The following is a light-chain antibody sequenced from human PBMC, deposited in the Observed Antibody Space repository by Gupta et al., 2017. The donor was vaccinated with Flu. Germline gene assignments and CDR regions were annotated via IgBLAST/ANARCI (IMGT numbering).Light chain of an antibody. V-gene: IGKV3-15*01. CDR2: GAS. Sequence: MTLSPSTLSVSTVERATLPCRASQSVSSNLAWYQQKPGQAPRLLIYGASTRATGIPARFSGSGSGTEFTLTISSLQPEDFAVYYCQQYNNCPPLTFGGGTKVEIK. CDR1: QSVSSN. CDR3: QQYNNCPPLT. J-gene: IGKJ4*01.